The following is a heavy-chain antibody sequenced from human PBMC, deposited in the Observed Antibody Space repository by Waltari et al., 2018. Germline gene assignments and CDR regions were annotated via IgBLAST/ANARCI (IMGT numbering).Heavy chain of an antibody. D-gene: IGHD6-19*01. J-gene: IGHJ4*02. CDR2: IEVISAYI. Sequence: EENLVESGGGLVKPGGSLRLSCAASGFTFSRSSMNWVRQAPGNGLAGVSSIEVISAYIYYADLVKGRVTISRDNAENSLYLQRDSLTAEDTAVYYCARGGRSGWYEGWGQGTLVTVSS. V-gene: IGHV3-21*01. CDR3: ARGGRSGWYEG. CDR1: GFTFSRSS.